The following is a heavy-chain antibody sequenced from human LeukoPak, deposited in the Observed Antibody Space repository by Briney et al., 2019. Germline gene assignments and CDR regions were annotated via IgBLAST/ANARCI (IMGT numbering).Heavy chain of an antibody. CDR3: ARTRGTYFDS. CDR1: GYSISSGSYS. V-gene: IGHV4-61*02. D-gene: IGHD3-10*01. Sequence: SETLSLTCTVSGYSISSGSYSWRWIRQPAGKGLVWLGCFSLSGNTSYIPNRKSRVTISVDTSKSQLSPELTSMTAADTALYFCARTRGTYFDSWGQGTLVTVSS. J-gene: IGHJ4*02. CDR2: FSLSGNT.